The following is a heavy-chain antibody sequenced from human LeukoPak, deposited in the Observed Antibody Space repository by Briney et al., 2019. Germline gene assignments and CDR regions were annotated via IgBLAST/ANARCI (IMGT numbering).Heavy chain of an antibody. CDR2: ISAYNGNT. D-gene: IGHD1-26*01. J-gene: IGHJ4*02. V-gene: IGHV1-18*01. Sequence: ASVKVSCKASGYTFTSYGISWVRQAPGQGLEWMGWISAYNGNTNYAQKLQGRVTMTTDTSTSTAYMELRSLRSDDTAVYYCARGAPYSGSYAYFDYWGQGTLVTVSS. CDR3: ARGAPYSGSYAYFDY. CDR1: GYTFTSYG.